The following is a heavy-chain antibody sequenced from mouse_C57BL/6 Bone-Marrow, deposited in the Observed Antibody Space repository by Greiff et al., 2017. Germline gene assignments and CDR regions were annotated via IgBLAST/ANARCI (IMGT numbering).Heavy chain of an antibody. CDR3: AREGYYYGSSCLYYYAMDY. Sequence: QVQLQQPGAELVKPGASVKLSCKASGYTFTSYWMHWVKQRPGQGLEWIGMIHPNSGSTNYNEKFKSKATLTADKSSSTAYMQLSSLASKDSAVYYCAREGYYYGSSCLYYYAMDYWGQGTSVTVSS. D-gene: IGHD1-1*01. V-gene: IGHV1-64*01. CDR1: GYTFTSYW. CDR2: IHPNSGST. J-gene: IGHJ4*01.